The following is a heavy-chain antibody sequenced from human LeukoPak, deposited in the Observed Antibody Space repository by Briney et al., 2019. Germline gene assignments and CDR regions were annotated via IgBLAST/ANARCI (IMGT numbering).Heavy chain of an antibody. CDR3: ARDLDRQLPLYYYYYGMDV. J-gene: IGHJ6*02. D-gene: IGHD6-13*01. V-gene: IGHV1-69*04. Sequence: SVKVSCKASGGTFSSYAISWVRQAPGQGLEWMGRIIPIFGMANYAQKFQGRVTITADKSTSTAYMELSSPRSEDTAVYYCARDLDRQLPLYYYYYGMDVWGQGTTVTVSS. CDR2: IIPIFGMA. CDR1: GGTFSSYA.